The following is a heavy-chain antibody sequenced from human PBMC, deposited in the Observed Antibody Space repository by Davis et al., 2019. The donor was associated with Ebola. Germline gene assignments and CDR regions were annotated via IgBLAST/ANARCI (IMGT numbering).Heavy chain of an antibody. V-gene: IGHV3-7*01. CDR3: ARRVDY. Sequence: GESLKISCVASGFTFSSYWMSWVRQAPGKGLEWVANIKQDGSEKYYVDSVKGRFTISRDNAKNSLYLQMNSLRAEDTAVYYCARRVDYWGQGTLVTVSS. CDR1: GFTFSSYW. J-gene: IGHJ4*02. CDR2: IKQDGSEK.